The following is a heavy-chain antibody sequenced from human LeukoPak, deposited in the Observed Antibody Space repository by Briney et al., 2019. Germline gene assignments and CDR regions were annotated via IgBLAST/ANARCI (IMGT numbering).Heavy chain of an antibody. J-gene: IGHJ4*02. Sequence: PGGSLRLSCAASGFTFSSDWMIWLRQAPEKGLEWVANIKEDGSATYYVDSVKGRFTISRDNAKNSLYLQMNSLRVEDTAVYYCARNQEIDYYDSSGFYWGVEYWGQGTLVTVSS. CDR2: IKEDGSAT. V-gene: IGHV3-7*01. CDR3: ARNQEIDYYDSSGFYWGVEY. CDR1: GFTFSSDW. D-gene: IGHD3-22*01.